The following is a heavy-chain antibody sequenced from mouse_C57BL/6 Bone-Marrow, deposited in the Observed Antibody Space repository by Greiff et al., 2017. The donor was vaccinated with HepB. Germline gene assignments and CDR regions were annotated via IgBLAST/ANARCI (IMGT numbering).Heavy chain of an antibody. Sequence: VQLQQSGAELAKPGASVKLSCKASGYTFTSYWMHWVNQRPGQGLEWIGYINPSSGYTKYNQKFKDKATLTADKSSSTAYMQLSSLTYEDSAVYYCASYYGSSSAWFAYWGQGTLVTVSA. J-gene: IGHJ3*01. CDR1: GYTFTSYW. V-gene: IGHV1-7*01. D-gene: IGHD1-1*01. CDR2: INPSSGYT. CDR3: ASYYGSSSAWFAY.